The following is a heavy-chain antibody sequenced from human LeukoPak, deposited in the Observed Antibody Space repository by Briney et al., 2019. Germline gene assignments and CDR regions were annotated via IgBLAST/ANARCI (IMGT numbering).Heavy chain of an antibody. CDR2: IRYDGSNK. Sequence: GGSLRLSCAASGFTFSSYGMHWVRQAPGKGREWVAFIRYDGSNKYYADSVKGRFTISRDNSKNTLYLQMNSLRDEDTAVYYCARDPTYYLRYGYFDSWGQGTLVTVSS. J-gene: IGHJ4*02. V-gene: IGHV3-30*02. D-gene: IGHD1-26*01. CDR1: GFTFSSYG. CDR3: ARDPTYYLRYGYFDS.